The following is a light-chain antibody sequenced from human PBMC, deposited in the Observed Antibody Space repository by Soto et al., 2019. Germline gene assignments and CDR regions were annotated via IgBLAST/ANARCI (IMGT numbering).Light chain of an antibody. CDR3: QSYDSSTVV. CDR1: SGSIASNY. J-gene: IGLJ2*01. Sequence: NFMLTQPHSVSESPGKTVTISCTRSSGSIASNYVQWYQQRPGSAPTTVIYEDNQRPSVVPDRFSGSIDSSSNSASLTISGLKTEDEDDYDCQSYDSSTVVFGGGTKLTVL. CDR2: EDN. V-gene: IGLV6-57*03.